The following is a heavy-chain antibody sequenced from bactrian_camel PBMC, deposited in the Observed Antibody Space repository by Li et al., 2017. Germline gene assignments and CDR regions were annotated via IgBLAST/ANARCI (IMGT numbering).Heavy chain of an antibody. CDR3: AADYRRGWSCAVGRREYNN. CDR1: GLTYYS. Sequence: HVQLVESGGGSVQAGGSLRLSCAVSGLTYYSAWFRQAPGKEREFVAVVYYGGVRTYYSDSVKGRFSISKDDSKRTLYLQMDNLRPEDTAMYYCAADYRRGWSCAVGRREYNNWGQGTQVTVS. V-gene: IGHV3S60*01. J-gene: IGHJ4*01. D-gene: IGHD1*01. CDR2: VYYGGVRT.